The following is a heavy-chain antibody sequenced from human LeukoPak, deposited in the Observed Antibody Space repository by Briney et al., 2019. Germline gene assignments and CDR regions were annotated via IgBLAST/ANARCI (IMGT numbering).Heavy chain of an antibody. D-gene: IGHD3-10*02. CDR3: AELGITMIGGV. J-gene: IGHJ6*04. V-gene: IGHV3-23*01. Sequence: GGSLRLSCAASGFTFSSYGMSWARQAPGKGLEWVSAISGSGGSTYYADSVKGRFTISRDNSKNTLCLQMNSLRAEDTAVYYCAELGITMIGGVWGKGTTVTISS. CDR2: ISGSGGST. CDR1: GFTFSSYG.